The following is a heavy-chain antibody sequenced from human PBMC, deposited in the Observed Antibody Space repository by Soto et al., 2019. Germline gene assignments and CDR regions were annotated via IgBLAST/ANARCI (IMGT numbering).Heavy chain of an antibody. CDR1: GGSVSSGSYY. Sequence: QVQLQESGPGLVKPSETLSLTCTVSGGSVSSGSYYWSWIRQPPGKGLEWIGYIYYSGSTNYNPSLKSRVTISVDTSKNQFSLKLSSVTAADTAVYYCARDRYYDFWSGSNWFDPWGQGTLVTVSS. J-gene: IGHJ5*02. CDR2: IYYSGST. D-gene: IGHD3-3*01. CDR3: ARDRYYDFWSGSNWFDP. V-gene: IGHV4-61*01.